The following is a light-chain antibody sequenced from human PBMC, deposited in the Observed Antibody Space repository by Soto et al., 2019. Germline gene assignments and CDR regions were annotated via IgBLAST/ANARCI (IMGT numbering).Light chain of an antibody. CDR2: DNN. CDR3: GTWDSSLSVVV. J-gene: IGLJ2*01. CDR1: SSNIGNNY. V-gene: IGLV1-51*01. Sequence: QSVLTQPPPVSAAPGQKVTISCSGSSSNIGNNYVSWYQHLPGTAPKLLIYDNNNRPSGIPDRFSGSKSGTSATLGITGLQTGDEADYYCGTWDSSLSVVVFGGGTKLTVL.